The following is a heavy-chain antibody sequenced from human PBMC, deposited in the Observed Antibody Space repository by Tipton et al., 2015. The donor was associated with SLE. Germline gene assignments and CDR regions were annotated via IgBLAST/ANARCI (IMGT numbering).Heavy chain of an antibody. D-gene: IGHD3-10*01. CDR1: GGSFSGYY. J-gene: IGHJ4*02. CDR3: ARGSGLLWLRDEYYFDN. V-gene: IGHV4-34*01. Sequence: TLSLTCAVYGGSFSGYYWSWIRQPPGKGLEWIGKINHSGSTNYNPSLKSRAAISVDTSKNQFSLKLSSVTAADSAVYYCARGSGLLWLRDEYYFDNWGEGTLVTVSS. CDR2: INHSGST.